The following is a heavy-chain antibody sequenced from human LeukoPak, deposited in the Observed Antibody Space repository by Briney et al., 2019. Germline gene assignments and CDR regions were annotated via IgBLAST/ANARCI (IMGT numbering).Heavy chain of an antibody. CDR2: ISAYNGNT. D-gene: IGHD6-6*01. J-gene: IGHJ6*02. CDR1: GYTFTSYG. CDR3: ARLGNMGSIAARLGFYYYGMDV. V-gene: IGHV1-18*01. Sequence: ASVKVSCKASGYTFTSYGISWVRQAPGQGLEWMGWISAYNGNTNYAQKLQGRVTMTTDTSTSTAYMELRSLRSDDTAVYYCARLGNMGSIAARLGFYYYGMDVWGQGTTVTVSS.